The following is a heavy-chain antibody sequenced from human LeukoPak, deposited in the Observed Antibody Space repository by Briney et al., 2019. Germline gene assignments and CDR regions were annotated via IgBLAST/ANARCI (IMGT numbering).Heavy chain of an antibody. V-gene: IGHV3-21*01. CDR2: INSSSSYI. J-gene: IGHJ4*02. CDR3: ARDGIQLWFDY. D-gene: IGHD5-18*01. Sequence: GGSLRLSCAASGFTFSSYSMNWVRQAPGKGLEWVSSINSSSSYIYYADSVKGRFTISRDNAKNSLYLQMNSLRAEDTAVYYCARDGIQLWFDYWGQGTLVTVSS. CDR1: GFTFSSYS.